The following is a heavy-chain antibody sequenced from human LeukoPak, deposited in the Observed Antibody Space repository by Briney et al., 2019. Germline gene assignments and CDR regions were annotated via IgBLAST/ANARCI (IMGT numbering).Heavy chain of an antibody. J-gene: IGHJ4*02. Sequence: PGGSLRLSCAASGFTFSSYDMHWVRQATGKGLEWVSAIGTAGDTYYPGSVKGRFTISRDTPKNTLYLQMNSLRVEDTAVYYCASWPGGWYGEDSWGQGTLVTVSS. CDR3: ASWPGGWYGEDS. D-gene: IGHD6-19*01. V-gene: IGHV3-13*01. CDR2: IGTAGDT. CDR1: GFTFSSYD.